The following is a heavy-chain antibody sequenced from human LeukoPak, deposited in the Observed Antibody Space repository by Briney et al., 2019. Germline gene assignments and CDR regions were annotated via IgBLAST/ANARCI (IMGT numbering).Heavy chain of an antibody. CDR2: IYYSGST. D-gene: IGHD2-8*01. V-gene: IGHV4-59*01. CDR1: GGSISSYY. CDR3: ARVGFCTNGVCYLYYYYMDV. Sequence: SETLSLTCTVSGGSISSYYWSWIRQPPGKGLEWIGYIYYSGSTNYNPSLKSRVTISVDTSKNQFSLKLSSVTAADTAVYYCARVGFCTNGVCYLYYYYMDVWGKGTTVTVSS. J-gene: IGHJ6*03.